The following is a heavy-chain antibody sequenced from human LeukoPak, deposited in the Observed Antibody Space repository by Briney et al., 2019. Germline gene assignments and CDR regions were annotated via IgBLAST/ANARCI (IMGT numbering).Heavy chain of an antibody. J-gene: IGHJ5*02. Sequence: PGGSLRLSCAASGFTFSTYGMSWVRQAPGKGLEWVSAISGSGGNTYYADSVKGRFTISRDNSKNTLYLQMNSLRAEDTAVYYCARPLYSSSWRRFDPWGQGTLVTVSS. CDR3: ARPLYSSSWRRFDP. CDR1: GFTFSTYG. V-gene: IGHV3-23*01. D-gene: IGHD6-13*01. CDR2: ISGSGGNT.